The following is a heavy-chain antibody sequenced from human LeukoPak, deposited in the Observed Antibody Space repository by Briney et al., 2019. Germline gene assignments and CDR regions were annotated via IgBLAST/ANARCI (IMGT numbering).Heavy chain of an antibody. CDR2: ISSSGSTI. CDR3: AELGITMIGGV. CDR1: GLTFSSYE. J-gene: IGHJ6*04. D-gene: IGHD3-10*02. V-gene: IGHV3-48*03. Sequence: GGSLRLSCAASGLTFSSYEMNWVRQAPGKGLEWVSYISSSGSTIYYADSVKGRFTIFRDNAKNSLYLQMNSLRAEDTAVYYCAELGITMIGGVWGKGTTVTISS.